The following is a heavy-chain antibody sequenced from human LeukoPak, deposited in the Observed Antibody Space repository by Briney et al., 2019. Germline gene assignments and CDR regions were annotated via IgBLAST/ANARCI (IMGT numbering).Heavy chain of an antibody. Sequence: PGGSLRLSCAASGFTFSSYGMHWVRQAPGKGLEWVAFIRYDGSNKYYADSVKGRFTISRDNSKNTLYLQMSSLRAEDTAVYYCAKPHPVAGLGYWGQGTLVTVSS. CDR3: AKPHPVAGLGY. V-gene: IGHV3-30*02. CDR1: GFTFSSYG. CDR2: IRYDGSNK. J-gene: IGHJ4*02. D-gene: IGHD6-19*01.